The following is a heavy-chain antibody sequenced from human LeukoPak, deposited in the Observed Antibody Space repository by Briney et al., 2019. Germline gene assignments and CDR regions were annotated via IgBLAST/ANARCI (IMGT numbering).Heavy chain of an antibody. V-gene: IGHV1-18*01. J-gene: IGHJ1*01. Sequence: GASVKVSCKASGYTFPSYGISWVRQAPGQGLEWMGWISAYNGNTNYAQKLQGRVTMTTDTSTSTAYMELSSLRSEDTAVYYCARTPTGTAMAPPAEYFQHWGQGTLVTVSS. CDR2: ISAYNGNT. CDR3: ARTPTGTAMAPPAEYFQH. CDR1: GYTFPSYG. D-gene: IGHD5-18*01.